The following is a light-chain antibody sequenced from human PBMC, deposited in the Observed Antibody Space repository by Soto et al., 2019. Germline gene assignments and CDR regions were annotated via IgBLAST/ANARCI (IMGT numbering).Light chain of an antibody. CDR1: QSISSN. J-gene: IGKJ5*01. V-gene: IGKV3-11*01. Sequence: EIVMTQSPATLSVSPGERGTLSCRSSQSISSNLAWYQRKPGQAPRLLIYGASSRATGIPDRFSGSGSGTDFTLTISSLEPEDFAVYYCQQRGDWPPITFGQGTRLEIK. CDR2: GAS. CDR3: QQRGDWPPIT.